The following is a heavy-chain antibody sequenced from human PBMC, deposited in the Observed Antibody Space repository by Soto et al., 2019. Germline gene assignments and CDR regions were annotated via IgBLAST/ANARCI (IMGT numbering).Heavy chain of an antibody. CDR1: GGSFSGYY. V-gene: IGHV4-34*01. CDR2: INHSGST. J-gene: IGHJ5*02. CDR3: ARGGVYGHGNWFDP. Sequence: QVQLQQWGAGLLKPSETLSLTCAVYGGSFSGYYWSWIRQPPGKGLEWIGEINHSGSTNYNPSLKSRVTISVDTAKNQFSLKLSSVTAADTVVYYCARGGVYGHGNWFDPWGQGTLVTVSS. D-gene: IGHD2-8*01.